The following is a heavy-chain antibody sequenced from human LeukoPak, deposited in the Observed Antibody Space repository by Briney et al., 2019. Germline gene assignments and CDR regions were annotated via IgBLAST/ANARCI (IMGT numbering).Heavy chain of an antibody. V-gene: IGHV4-59*03. J-gene: IGHJ5*02. CDR3: ARMEAWVVPTGPRGFDP. CDR2: ISNSGGS. CDR1: GDSIRRFH. D-gene: IGHD2-2*01. Sequence: SETLSLTCTVSGDSIRRFHWSWIRQPPGKGLEWVGYISNSGGSDYNPSLKSRVTISVDTSKNQFSLKVNSVTAADTAVFYCARMEAWVVPTGPRGFDPWGQGTLVTVSS.